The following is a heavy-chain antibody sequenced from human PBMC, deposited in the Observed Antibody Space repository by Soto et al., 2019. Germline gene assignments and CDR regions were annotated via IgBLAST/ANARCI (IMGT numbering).Heavy chain of an antibody. Sequence: GGSLRLSCTASGFTISNYDMSWLRQAPGKGLEWLSSFSTGGDTIHYADSVKGRFTISRDTSRTTVFLQMSGLRVEDTATYYCAWVAGPGSLDNYFDSWGQGTLVTVSS. CDR2: FSTGGDTI. D-gene: IGHD3-22*01. CDR1: GFTISNYD. CDR3: AWVAGPGSLDNYFDS. J-gene: IGHJ4*02. V-gene: IGHV3-23*01.